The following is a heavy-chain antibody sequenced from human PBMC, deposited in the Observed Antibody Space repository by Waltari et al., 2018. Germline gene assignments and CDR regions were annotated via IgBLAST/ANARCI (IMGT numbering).Heavy chain of an antibody. J-gene: IGHJ4*02. CDR3: APLPGGSGQTFDY. CDR1: GYTFIDYF. Sequence: EVQLVQSGAEVKKPGATVKISCKASGYTFIDYFMHWVQQAPGKGLEWVGRIVPEDGETVYAEKFQGRVTLTADTSTDTSYLELSSLRSDDTAVYYCAPLPGGSGQTFDYWGQGTLLTVSS. D-gene: IGHD3-10*01. V-gene: IGHV1-69-2*01. CDR2: IVPEDGET.